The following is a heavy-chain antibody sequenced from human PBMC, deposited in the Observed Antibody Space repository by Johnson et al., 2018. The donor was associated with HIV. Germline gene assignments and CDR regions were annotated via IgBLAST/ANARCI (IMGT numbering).Heavy chain of an antibody. CDR1: GFTFSSYW. D-gene: IGHD5-18*01. J-gene: IGHJ3*02. Sequence: VQLVESGGGLVQPGGSLRLSCAASGFTFSSYWMSWVRPAPGKGLEWVANIKQEGSEKYYGDFVKGRSTISRDNAKNSLYLQMNSLRAEDTAVYYCARGDTAMGYDAFDIWGQGTMVTVSS. V-gene: IGHV3-7*04. CDR3: ARGDTAMGYDAFDI. CDR2: IKQEGSEK.